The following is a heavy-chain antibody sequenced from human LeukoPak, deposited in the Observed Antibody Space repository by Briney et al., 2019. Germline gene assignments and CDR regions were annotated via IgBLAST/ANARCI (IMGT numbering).Heavy chain of an antibody. CDR3: AKEGIAAAGRGYFDY. CDR1: GFTFSSYA. Sequence: GGSLRLSCAASGFTFSSYAMSWVRQAPGKGLEWVSAISGSGGSTYYADSVKGRFTISRDNSKNTPYLQMNSLRAEDTSVYYCAKEGIAAAGRGYFDYWGQGTLVTVSS. CDR2: ISGSGGST. J-gene: IGHJ4*02. D-gene: IGHD6-13*01. V-gene: IGHV3-23*01.